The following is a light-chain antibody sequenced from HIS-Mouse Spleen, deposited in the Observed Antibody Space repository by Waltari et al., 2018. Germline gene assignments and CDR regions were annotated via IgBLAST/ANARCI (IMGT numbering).Light chain of an antibody. CDR3: CSYAGSSTLV. CDR1: SSGVGSYNL. J-gene: IGLJ3*02. Sequence: QSALTQPASVSGSPGQSITISCTGTSSGVGSYNLVSCYQQHPGKAPKLMIYEGSKRPSGVSNRFSGSKSGNTASLTISGLQAEDEADYYCCSYAGSSTLVFGGGTKLTVL. CDR2: EGS. V-gene: IGLV2-23*01.